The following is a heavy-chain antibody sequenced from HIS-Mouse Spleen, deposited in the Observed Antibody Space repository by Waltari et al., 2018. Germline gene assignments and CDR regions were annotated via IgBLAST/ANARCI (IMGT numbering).Heavy chain of an antibody. V-gene: IGHV4-38-2*02. CDR2: IYHSGRP. Sequence: QVQLQESGPGLVKPSETLSLTCTVSGYSISSGYYWGWIRRPPGKGLEWIGRIYHSGRPYYNPSLKSRVTIPVDTSKNKFSLKLSSVTAADTAVYYCARALEYSSSWYYYYYGMDVWGQGTLVTVSS. D-gene: IGHD6-13*01. J-gene: IGHJ6*02. CDR3: ARALEYSSSWYYYYYGMDV. CDR1: GYSISSGYY.